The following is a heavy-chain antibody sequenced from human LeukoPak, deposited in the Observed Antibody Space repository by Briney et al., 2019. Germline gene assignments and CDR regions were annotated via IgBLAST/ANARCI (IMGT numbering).Heavy chain of an antibody. D-gene: IGHD6-25*01. J-gene: IGHJ6*03. CDR1: GYTFTGYY. V-gene: IGHV1-2*02. CDR3: ARGDSGPHYYYYYYMDV. Sequence: ASVKVSCTASGYTFTGYYMHWVRQAPGQGLEWMGWINPNSGGTNYAQKFQGRVTMTRDTSISTAYMELSRLRSDDTAVYYCARGDSGPHYYYYYYMDVWGKGTTVTVSS. CDR2: INPNSGGT.